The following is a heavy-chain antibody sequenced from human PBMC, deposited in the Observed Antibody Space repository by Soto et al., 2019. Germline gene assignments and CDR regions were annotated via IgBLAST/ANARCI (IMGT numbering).Heavy chain of an antibody. CDR3: ARHAAYGDYTLYYYYGMDV. J-gene: IGHJ6*02. D-gene: IGHD4-17*01. CDR2: IDPSDSYT. Sequence: PGESLKISCKGSGYSFTSYWISGVRQMPGKGLEWMGRIDPSDSYTNYSPSFQGHVTISADKSISTAYLQWSSLKASDTAMYYCARHAAYGDYTLYYYYGMDVWGQGTTVTVSS. CDR1: GYSFTSYW. V-gene: IGHV5-10-1*01.